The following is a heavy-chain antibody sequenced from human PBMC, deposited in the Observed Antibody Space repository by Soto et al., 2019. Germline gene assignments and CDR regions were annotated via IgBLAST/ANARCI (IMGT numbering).Heavy chain of an antibody. CDR2: IHYSGST. J-gene: IGHJ4*02. CDR1: GGSISSYY. D-gene: IGHD3-22*01. Sequence: SETLSLTCTVSGGSISSYYWSWIRQSPGKGLEWIGYIHYSGSTNYNPSLKSRVTMSIDTSRNRFSLKLSSVTAADTAVYYCVCSIDNSGYYFSYFWGKGSLVPVSS. V-gene: IGHV4-59*01. CDR3: VCSIDNSGYYFSYF.